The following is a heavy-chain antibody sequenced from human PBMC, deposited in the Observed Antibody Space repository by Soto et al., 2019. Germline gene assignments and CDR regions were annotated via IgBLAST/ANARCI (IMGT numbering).Heavy chain of an antibody. J-gene: IGHJ6*02. Sequence: SETLSLTCTVSGDYISSSSYYWGWIRQPPGKGLEWIGSIYYSGSTYYNPSLKSRVTISVDTSKNQFSLKLSSVTAADTAVYYCARLDCSSTSCLIYYYYGMDVWGQGTTVTVSS. CDR2: IYYSGST. D-gene: IGHD2-2*01. CDR1: GDYISSSSYY. CDR3: ARLDCSSTSCLIYYYYGMDV. V-gene: IGHV4-39*01.